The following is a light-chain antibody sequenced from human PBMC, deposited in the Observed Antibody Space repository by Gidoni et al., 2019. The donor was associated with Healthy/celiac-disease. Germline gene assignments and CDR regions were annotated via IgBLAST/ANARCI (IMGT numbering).Light chain of an antibody. CDR1: SPNIGAGYD. V-gene: IGLV1-40*01. Sequence: QSVLTQPPSVSGAPGQRVTIACTGNSPNIGAGYDVHWYQQLPGTAPKLLIFGTSNRPAGVPDRFSGSKSGTSASLAITGLQAEDEADYYCQSYDSSLSGSVFGGGTKLTVL. CDR2: GTS. J-gene: IGLJ3*02. CDR3: QSYDSSLSGSV.